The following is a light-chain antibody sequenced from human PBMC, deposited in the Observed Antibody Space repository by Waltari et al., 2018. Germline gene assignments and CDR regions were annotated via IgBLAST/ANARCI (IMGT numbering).Light chain of an antibody. CDR1: ALPRKY. CDR2: EDS. Sequence: SYELTQPPSVSVSPGQTARITCSGDALPRKYAYWYQQKSGQAPVLVMYEDSKRPPGIPEGLSGSGSGTMATLTISGAQAEDEADYYCYSTDGSGNERVFGGGTKLTV. CDR3: YSTDGSGNERV. V-gene: IGLV3-10*01. J-gene: IGLJ2*01.